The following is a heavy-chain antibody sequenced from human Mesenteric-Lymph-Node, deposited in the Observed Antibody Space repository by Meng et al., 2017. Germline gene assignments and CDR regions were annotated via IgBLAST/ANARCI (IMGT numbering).Heavy chain of an antibody. J-gene: IGHJ4*02. D-gene: IGHD2/OR15-2a*01. CDR3: ARDTSTSLDY. Sequence: EVQWVESGGGLVQPGGSLRPSCAASGFTFTDHYMYWGRQAPGKGLEWVGRITNTPNRYPTNYAASVKGRFTVSRDDSKNSLYLEMNSLKIEDTAVYYCARDTSTSLDYWGQGALVTVSS. CDR2: ITNTPNRYPT. CDR1: GFTFTDHY. V-gene: IGHV3-72*01.